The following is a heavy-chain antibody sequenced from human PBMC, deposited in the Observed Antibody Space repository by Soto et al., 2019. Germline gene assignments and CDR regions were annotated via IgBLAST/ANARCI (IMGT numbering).Heavy chain of an antibody. CDR3: ARGEEYSSSGVLYYYYGMDV. CDR1: GDSVSSSSAA. V-gene: IGHV6-1*01. Sequence: SQTLSLTCAISGDSVSSSSAAWNWIRQSPSRGLEWLGRTYYRFKWYNDYAVSVKSRITINPDTSKNQFSLQLNSVTPEDTAVYYCARGEEYSSSGVLYYYYGMDVWGQGTTVTVSS. J-gene: IGHJ6*02. CDR2: TYYRFKWYN. D-gene: IGHD6-6*01.